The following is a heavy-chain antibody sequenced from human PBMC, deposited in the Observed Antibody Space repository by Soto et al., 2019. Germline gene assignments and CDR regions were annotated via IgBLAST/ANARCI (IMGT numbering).Heavy chain of an antibody. CDR2: ISYDGSNK. CDR1: GFTFSSYG. CDR3: AKDLGVVVVVATYDY. Sequence: QVQLVESGGGVVQPGRSLRLSCAASGFTFSSYGMHWVRQAPGKGLEWVAVISYDGSNKYYADFVKGRFTISRDNSKNTLYLQMNSLRAEDTAVYYCAKDLGVVVVVATYDYWGQGTLVTVSS. J-gene: IGHJ4*02. V-gene: IGHV3-30*18. D-gene: IGHD2-15*01.